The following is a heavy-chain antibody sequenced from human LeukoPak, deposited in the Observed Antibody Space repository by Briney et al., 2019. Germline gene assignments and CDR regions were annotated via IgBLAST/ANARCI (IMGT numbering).Heavy chain of an antibody. V-gene: IGHV3-53*01. Sequence: PGGSLRLSCAASGFTFSSYAMSWVRQAPGKGLEWVSVIYSGGSTYYADSVKGRFTISRDNSKNTLYLQMNSLRAEDTAVYYCARVVRGYSYGYPDYWGQGTLVTVSS. J-gene: IGHJ4*02. D-gene: IGHD5-18*01. CDR1: GFTFSSYA. CDR3: ARVVRGYSYGYPDY. CDR2: IYSGGST.